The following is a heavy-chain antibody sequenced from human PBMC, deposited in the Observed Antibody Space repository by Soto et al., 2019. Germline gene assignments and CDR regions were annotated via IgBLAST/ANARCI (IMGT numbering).Heavy chain of an antibody. CDR2: ISSSSSTI. CDR3: AGTTTVTTETGYYYGMDV. V-gene: IGHV3-48*02. CDR1: GFTFSSYS. Sequence: GGSLRLSCAASGFTFSSYSMNWVRQAPGKGLEWVSYISSSSSTIYYADSVKGRFTISRDNAKNSLYLQMNSLRDEDTAVYYCAGTTTVTTETGYYYGMDVWGQGTTVTVSS. J-gene: IGHJ6*02. D-gene: IGHD4-4*01.